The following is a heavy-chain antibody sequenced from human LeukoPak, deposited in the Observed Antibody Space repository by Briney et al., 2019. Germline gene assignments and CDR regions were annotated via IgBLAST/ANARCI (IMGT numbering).Heavy chain of an antibody. J-gene: IGHJ4*02. V-gene: IGHV4-34*01. Sequence: PSETLSLTCAVYGGSFSGYYWSWIRQPPGKGLEWIGEINHSGSTNYNPSLKSRVTISVATSKNQFSLKLSSVTAADTAVYYCARGHYYGSGSYHYWGQGTLVTVSS. D-gene: IGHD3-10*01. CDR1: GGSFSGYY. CDR3: ARGHYYGSGSYHY. CDR2: INHSGST.